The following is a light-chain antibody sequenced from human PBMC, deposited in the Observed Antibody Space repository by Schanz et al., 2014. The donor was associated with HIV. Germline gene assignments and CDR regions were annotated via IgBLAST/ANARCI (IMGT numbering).Light chain of an antibody. Sequence: EVVMTQSPATLSVSPGERATLSCRASQSVAGRSAWFQQKPGQAPRLLIYDVSTRVTAIPARFSGSESGTDFTLTISSLQSEDFALYYCLHYNGWPTFGQGTRLEIK. CDR3: LHYNGWPT. CDR2: DVS. V-gene: IGKV3-15*01. J-gene: IGKJ5*01. CDR1: QSVAGR.